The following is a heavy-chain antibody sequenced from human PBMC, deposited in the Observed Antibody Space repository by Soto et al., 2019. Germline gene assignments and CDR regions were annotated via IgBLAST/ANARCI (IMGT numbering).Heavy chain of an antibody. CDR3: ASPTLGAFDI. J-gene: IGHJ3*02. D-gene: IGHD3-16*01. CDR1: GGSISSSNYY. Sequence: SETLSLTCTVSGGSISSSNYYWGWIRQPPGKGLEWIGSIYYSGSTSYNSSLKSRVTISVDTSKNQFSLRLRSVTAADAAVYYCASPTLGAFDIWGQGTMVTVSS. CDR2: IYYSGST. V-gene: IGHV4-39*01.